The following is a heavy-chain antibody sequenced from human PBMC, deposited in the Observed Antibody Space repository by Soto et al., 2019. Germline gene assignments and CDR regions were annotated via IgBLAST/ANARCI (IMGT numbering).Heavy chain of an antibody. V-gene: IGHV1-3*01. J-gene: IGHJ6*02. CDR2: INAGNGNT. Sequence: VASVKVSCKASGYTFTSYAMHWVRQAPGQRLEWMGWINAGNGNTKYSQKFQGRVTITRDTSTSTAYMELSSLRSEDTAVYYCAALEYYEESSGYPGAYSMDVWGQGTMVTVSS. D-gene: IGHD3-22*01. CDR1: GYTFTSYA. CDR3: AALEYYEESSGYPGAYSMDV.